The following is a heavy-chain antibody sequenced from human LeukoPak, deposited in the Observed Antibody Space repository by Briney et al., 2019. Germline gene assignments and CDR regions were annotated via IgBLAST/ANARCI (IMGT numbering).Heavy chain of an antibody. CDR1: GFTFSSYA. V-gene: IGHV3-23*01. Sequence: GGSLRLSCAASGFTFSSYAMSWVRQAPVKGLEWVPAISGSGGSTYYADSVKGRFTISRDNSKNTLYLQMNSLRAEDTAVYYCAKDHGIVVVPAATHFDYWGQGTLVTVSS. CDR3: AKDHGIVVVPAATHFDY. D-gene: IGHD2-2*01. J-gene: IGHJ4*02. CDR2: ISGSGGST.